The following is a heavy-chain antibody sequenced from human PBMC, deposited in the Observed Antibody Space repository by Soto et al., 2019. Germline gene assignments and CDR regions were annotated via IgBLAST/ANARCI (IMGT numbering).Heavy chain of an antibody. D-gene: IGHD2-2*01. CDR1: GYTFTSYG. CDR3: ARDLWRLSSTPRDAFDI. V-gene: IGHV1-18*01. Sequence: ASVKVSCKASGYTFTSYGISWVRQAPGQGLEWMGWISAYNGNTNYAQKRQGRVTMTTDTPTSTAYMELRSLRSDDAAVYYCARDLWRLSSTPRDAFDIWGECIMVTVSA. J-gene: IGHJ3*02. CDR2: ISAYNGNT.